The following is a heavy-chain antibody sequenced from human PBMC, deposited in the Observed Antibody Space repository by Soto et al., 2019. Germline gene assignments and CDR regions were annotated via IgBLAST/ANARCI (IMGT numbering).Heavy chain of an antibody. CDR1: GFTFGDYA. D-gene: IGHD2-8*01. CDR2: IRSKAYGGTT. CDR3: TRVEGYCTNGVCYTYYYYMDV. V-gene: IGHV3-49*03. Sequence: GGSLRLSCTASGFTFGDYAMSWFRQAPGKGLEWVGFIRSKAYGGTTEYAASVKGRYTISRDDSKSIAYLQMNSLKTEDTAVYYCTRVEGYCTNGVCYTYYYYMDVWGKGTTVTVSS. J-gene: IGHJ6*03.